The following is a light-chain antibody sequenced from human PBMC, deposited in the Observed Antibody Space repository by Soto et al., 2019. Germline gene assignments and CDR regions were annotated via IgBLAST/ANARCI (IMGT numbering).Light chain of an antibody. CDR1: QNVGTN. CDR3: QQYNNWGLS. Sequence: IVLTQSPGTLSVPPGERATLSCRASQNVGTNLAWYQQKPGQAPRLLIYDSSTRAAGIPATFSGSGSGTEFTLSISSLQSVDSAVYYCQQYNNWGLSFGGGTKVDIK. J-gene: IGKJ4*01. V-gene: IGKV3D-15*01. CDR2: DSS.